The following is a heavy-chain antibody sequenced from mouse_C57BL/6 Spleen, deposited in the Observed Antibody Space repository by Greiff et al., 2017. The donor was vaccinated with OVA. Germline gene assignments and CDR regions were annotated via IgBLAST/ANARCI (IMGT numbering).Heavy chain of an antibody. J-gene: IGHJ1*03. CDR3: ARSLGREWYFDV. CDR2: IDPSDSET. CDR1: GYTFTSYW. Sequence: VQLQQPGAELVRPGSSVKLSCKASGYTFTSYWMHWVKQRPIQGLEWIGNIDPSDSETHYNQKFKDKATLTVDKSSSTAYMQLSSLTSEDSAVYYCARSLGREWYFDVWGTGTTVTVSS. V-gene: IGHV1-52*01. D-gene: IGHD4-1*01.